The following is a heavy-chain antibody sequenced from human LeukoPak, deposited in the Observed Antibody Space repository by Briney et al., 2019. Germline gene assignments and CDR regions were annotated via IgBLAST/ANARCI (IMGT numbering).Heavy chain of an antibody. Sequence: PSETLSLTCTVSGGSISSYYWSRIRQPPGKGLEWIGYIYYSGSTNYNPSLKSRVTISVDTSKNQFSLKLSSVTAADTAVYYCARGPSSGYSSSWYWGDYWGQGTLVTVSS. CDR3: ARGPSSGYSSSWYWGDY. J-gene: IGHJ4*02. V-gene: IGHV4-59*01. CDR2: IYYSGST. CDR1: GGSISSYY. D-gene: IGHD6-13*01.